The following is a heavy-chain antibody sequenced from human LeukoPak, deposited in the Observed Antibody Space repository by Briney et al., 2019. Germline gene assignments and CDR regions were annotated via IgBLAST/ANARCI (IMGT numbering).Heavy chain of an antibody. D-gene: IGHD3-22*01. V-gene: IGHV4-31*03. Sequence: SETLSLTCTVSGGSISSGGYYWSSIRQHPGKGLEWIGYIYYSGSTYYNPSLKSRVTISVDTSKNQFSLKLSSVTAADTAVYYCARSHYYDSSGYHGPFDYWGQGTLVTVSS. CDR3: ARSHYYDSSGYHGPFDY. CDR1: GGSISSGGYY. J-gene: IGHJ4*02. CDR2: IYYSGST.